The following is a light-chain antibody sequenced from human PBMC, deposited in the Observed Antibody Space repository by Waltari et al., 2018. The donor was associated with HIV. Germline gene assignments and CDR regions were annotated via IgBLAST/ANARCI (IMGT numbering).Light chain of an antibody. CDR1: SSNVGTYY. V-gene: IGLV1-51*01. CDR2: DNN. J-gene: IGLJ1*01. Sequence: QSVLTQPPSVSAAPGPSVIISCSGTSSNVGTYYFSLYQHPPGTAPKLLIYDNNKRPSQIPDRFSGSKSDSSATLGITGLQTGDEADYYCGTWDSRLSAYVFGAGTRVTVL. CDR3: GTWDSRLSAYV.